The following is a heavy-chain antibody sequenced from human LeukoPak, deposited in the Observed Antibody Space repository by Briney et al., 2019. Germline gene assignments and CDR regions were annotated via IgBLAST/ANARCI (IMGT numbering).Heavy chain of an antibody. CDR1: GYTFTGYY. V-gene: IGHV1-2*02. D-gene: IGHD3-10*01. CDR2: INPNSGGT. CDR3: ARLVGSMVRGWLTPTNWFDP. Sequence: ASVKVSCKASGYTFTGYYMHWVRQAPGQGLEWMGWINPNSGGTNYAQKFQGRVTMTRDTSIRTAYMELSRLRSDDTAVYYCARLVGSMVRGWLTPTNWFDPWGQGTLVTVSS. J-gene: IGHJ5*02.